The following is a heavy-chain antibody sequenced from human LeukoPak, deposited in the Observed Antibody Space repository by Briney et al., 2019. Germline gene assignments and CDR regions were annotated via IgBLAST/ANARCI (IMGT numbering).Heavy chain of an antibody. CDR1: GYTFTSYG. D-gene: IGHD5-18*01. V-gene: IGHV1-18*01. CDR3: AREGSYGFGTDAFDI. CDR2: ISAYNGST. Sequence: ASVKVSCKASGYTFTSYGISWVRQAPGQGLEWMGWISAYNGSTNYAQKLQGRVTMTTDTSTSTAYMELSSLRSEDTAVYYCAREGSYGFGTDAFDIWGQGTMVTISS. J-gene: IGHJ3*02.